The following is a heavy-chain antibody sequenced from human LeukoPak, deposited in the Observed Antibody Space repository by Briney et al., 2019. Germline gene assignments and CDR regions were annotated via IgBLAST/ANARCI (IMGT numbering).Heavy chain of an antibody. J-gene: IGHJ3*02. D-gene: IGHD1-26*01. V-gene: IGHV4-39*01. CDR3: ARHGVGATKGSDAFDI. Sequence: SETLSLTCTVSGGSISSSSYYWGWIRQPPGKGMEWIGSIYYSGSTYYNPSLKSRVTISVDTSKNQFSLKLSSVTAADTAVYYCARHGVGATKGSDAFDIWGRGTMVTVSS. CDR2: IYYSGST. CDR1: GGSISSSSYY.